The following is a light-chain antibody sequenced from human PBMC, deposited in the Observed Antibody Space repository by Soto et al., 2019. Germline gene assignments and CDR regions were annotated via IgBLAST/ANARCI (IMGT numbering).Light chain of an antibody. J-gene: IGKJ4*01. V-gene: IGKV3-20*01. Sequence: EIVLTQSPGTLSLSPGERATLSCRASQSVSSSYLAWYQQKPGQAPRLLIYGASSRATGIPDRFSGSGSRTEFTLAISRLEPEDFAVYYCQQYGSSPLTFGGGTKVEIK. CDR3: QQYGSSPLT. CDR1: QSVSSSY. CDR2: GAS.